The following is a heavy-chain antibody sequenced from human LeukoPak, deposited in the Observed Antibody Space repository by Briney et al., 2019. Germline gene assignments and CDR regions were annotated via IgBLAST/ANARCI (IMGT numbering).Heavy chain of an antibody. CDR3: ARGRAYSSGWYVTFDY. CDR2: IYYTGST. CDR1: GDAITNYY. D-gene: IGHD6-19*01. Sequence: SETLSLTCGVSGDAITNYYWNWIRQAPGKGLEWLGSIYYTGSTTYNPSVKSRITISLDTSKKQISLKLRSVTAADTAVYYCARGRAYSSGWYVTFDYWGQGTLVTVSS. J-gene: IGHJ4*02. V-gene: IGHV4-59*01.